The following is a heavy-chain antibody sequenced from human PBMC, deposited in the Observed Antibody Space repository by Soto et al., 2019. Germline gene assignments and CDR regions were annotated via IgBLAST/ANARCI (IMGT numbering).Heavy chain of an antibody. CDR2: IYYSGST. V-gene: IGHV4-30-4*01. D-gene: IGHD3-22*01. J-gene: IGHJ4*02. CDR3: ATSPYYYDSSGYYLDY. Sequence: SETLSLTCTVSGGSISSGDYYWSWIRQPPGKGLEWIGYIYYSGSTYYNPSLKSRVTISVDTSKNQFSLKLSSVTAADTAVYYCATSPYYYDSSGYYLDYWGQGTLVTVSS. CDR1: GGSISSGDYY.